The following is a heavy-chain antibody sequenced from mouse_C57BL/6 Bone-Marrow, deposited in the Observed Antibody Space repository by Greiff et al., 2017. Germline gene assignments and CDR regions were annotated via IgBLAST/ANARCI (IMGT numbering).Heavy chain of an antibody. CDR3: ARHFLLLRSPFDY. J-gene: IGHJ2*01. D-gene: IGHD1-1*01. Sequence: QVQLQQPGAELVKPGASVTMSCKASGYTFTSYWITWVKQRPGQGLEWIGDIYPGSGSTNYNEKFKSKATLTVDTSSSTAYMQLSSLTSEDSAVYYCARHFLLLRSPFDYWGQGTTLTVSS. V-gene: IGHV1-55*01. CDR1: GYTFTSYW. CDR2: IYPGSGST.